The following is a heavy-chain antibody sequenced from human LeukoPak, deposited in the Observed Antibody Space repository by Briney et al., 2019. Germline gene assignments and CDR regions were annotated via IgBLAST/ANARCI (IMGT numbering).Heavy chain of an antibody. CDR1: GFTLSSYW. Sequence: GGSLRLSCAASGFTLSSYWMSWVRQAPGKGLEWVANIKQDGSEKYYVDSVKGRFTISRDNAKNSLYLQMNSLRAEDTAVYYCARLKGDYYDSSGYYRDSHFDYWGQGTLVTVSS. CDR2: IKQDGSEK. D-gene: IGHD3-22*01. J-gene: IGHJ4*02. V-gene: IGHV3-7*01. CDR3: ARLKGDYYDSSGYYRDSHFDY.